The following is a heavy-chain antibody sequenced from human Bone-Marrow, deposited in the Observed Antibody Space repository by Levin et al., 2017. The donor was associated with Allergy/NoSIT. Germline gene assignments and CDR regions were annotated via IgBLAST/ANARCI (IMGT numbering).Heavy chain of an antibody. CDR2: IYIAGTT. D-gene: IGHD6-19*01. Sequence: PGGSLRLSCAASGFTVSSDYMSWVRQAPGKGLEWVSFIYIAGTTYYADSVKGRFTISRDNSKNTLYLQMNSLRAEDTAVYYCARAYSSGWYALGYWGQGTLVTVSS. V-gene: IGHV3-53*01. CDR1: GFTVSSDY. CDR3: ARAYSSGWYALGY. J-gene: IGHJ4*02.